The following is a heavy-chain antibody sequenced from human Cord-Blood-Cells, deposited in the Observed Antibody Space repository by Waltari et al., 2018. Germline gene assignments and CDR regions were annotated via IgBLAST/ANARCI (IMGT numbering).Heavy chain of an antibody. CDR2: IYHSGST. CDR3: ARVYSGYESYWYFDL. Sequence: QVQLQASGPGLVTPSETLSLTSAVPGYSISSGYYWGWIRQPPGKGLEWIGSIYHSGSTYYNPSLKSRVTISVDTSKNQFSLKLSSVTAADTAVYYCARVYSGYESYWYFDLWGRGTLVTVSS. D-gene: IGHD5-12*01. V-gene: IGHV4-38-2*01. CDR1: GYSISSGYY. J-gene: IGHJ2*01.